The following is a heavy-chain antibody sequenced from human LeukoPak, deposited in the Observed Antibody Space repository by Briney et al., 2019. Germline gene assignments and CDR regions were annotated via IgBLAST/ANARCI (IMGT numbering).Heavy chain of an antibody. J-gene: IGHJ5*02. D-gene: IGHD3-22*01. Sequence: PSETLSLTCGVYGVASSGNYWSWIRQSPGRGLEWIGEINHSGSTNYNPSLKSRVIISIDTSKNQFSLKLSSVTAADTAVYYCARHPGLLGVRGYPTPNWFDPWGQGTLVTVSS. CDR1: GVASSGNY. CDR3: ARHPGLLGVRGYPTPNWFDP. V-gene: IGHV4-34*01. CDR2: INHSGST.